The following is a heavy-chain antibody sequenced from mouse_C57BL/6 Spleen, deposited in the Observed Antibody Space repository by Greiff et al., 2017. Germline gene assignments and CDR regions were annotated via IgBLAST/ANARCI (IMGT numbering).Heavy chain of an antibody. V-gene: IGHV1-74*01. J-gene: IGHJ3*01. Sequence: QVQLQQPGAELVKPGASVKVSCKASGYTFTSYWMHWVKQRPGQGLEWIGMIHPSDSDTNYNQTFKGKATLTVDKSSSTAYMQLSSLTSEDSAVYYCAIENDYAPFAYWGQGTLVTVSA. CDR3: AIENDYAPFAY. D-gene: IGHD2-4*01. CDR1: GYTFTSYW. CDR2: IHPSDSDT.